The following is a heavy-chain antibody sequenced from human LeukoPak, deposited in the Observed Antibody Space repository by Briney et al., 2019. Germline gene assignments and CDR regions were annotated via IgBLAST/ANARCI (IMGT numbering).Heavy chain of an antibody. D-gene: IGHD2-8*01. J-gene: IGHJ6*02. Sequence: SETLSLTCTVSGGSISSYYWSWIRQPPGKGLEWIGYIFYSGTTKYNPSLKSRVTILVDTSKNQFSLKLSSVTAADTAVYYCAIGVPAHYHYGMDLWGQGTTVTVSS. CDR3: AIGVPAHYHYGMDL. CDR2: IFYSGTT. CDR1: GGSISSYY. V-gene: IGHV4-59*08.